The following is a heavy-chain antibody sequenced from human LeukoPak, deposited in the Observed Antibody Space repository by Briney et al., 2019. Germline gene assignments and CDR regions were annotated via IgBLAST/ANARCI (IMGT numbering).Heavy chain of an antibody. Sequence: GASVKVSCKASGYTFTGFYLHWVRQAPGQGLEWMGWMNPNSGNTGYAQKFQGRVTMTRNTSISTAYMELSSLRSEDTAVYYCARGFRNACYYDSSGYTTTDFDYWGQGTLVTVSS. D-gene: IGHD3-22*01. CDR1: GYTFTGFY. CDR2: MNPNSGNT. CDR3: ARGFRNACYYDSSGYTTTDFDY. V-gene: IGHV1-8*02. J-gene: IGHJ4*02.